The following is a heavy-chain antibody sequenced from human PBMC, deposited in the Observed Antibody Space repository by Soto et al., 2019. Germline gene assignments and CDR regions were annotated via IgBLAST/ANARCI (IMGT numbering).Heavy chain of an antibody. D-gene: IGHD3-22*01. Sequence: QVQLVQSGAEVKKPGSSVKVSCKASGGTFSSYTISWVRQAPGQGLEWMGRIIPILGIANYAQKFQGRVTITADKSTSTAYMELSSLRSEDTAVYYCARDRGEYYYDSSGSDYWGQGTLVTVSS. V-gene: IGHV1-69*08. CDR3: ARDRGEYYYDSSGSDY. CDR2: IIPILGIA. CDR1: GGTFSSYT. J-gene: IGHJ4*02.